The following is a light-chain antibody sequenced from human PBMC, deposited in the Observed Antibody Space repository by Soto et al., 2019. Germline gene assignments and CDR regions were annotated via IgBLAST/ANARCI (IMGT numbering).Light chain of an antibody. Sequence: EIVLTQSPGTLSLSPGERATLSCRASQTVGRNYVAWYQQKPGQAPRLLIYHASNRATGIPDRFSGSGSGTDFTLTISRLEPEDFAVYYCQQYAASPLTFGGGAKVEI. CDR1: QTVGRNY. V-gene: IGKV3-20*01. CDR2: HAS. J-gene: IGKJ4*01. CDR3: QQYAASPLT.